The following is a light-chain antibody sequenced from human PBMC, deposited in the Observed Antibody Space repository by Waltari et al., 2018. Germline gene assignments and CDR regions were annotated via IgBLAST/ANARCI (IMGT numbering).Light chain of an antibody. Sequence: EIVMTQSPATLSMSPGETATMSCRASHGISSYLAWYQQKPGQAPTLLMYGKSTRASGFPARFSGSGSGTEFTLTISSLQSEDFATYYCQQYDIWPYTFGQGTKLEIK. CDR1: HGISSY. CDR2: GKS. V-gene: IGKV3-15*01. J-gene: IGKJ2*01. CDR3: QQYDIWPYT.